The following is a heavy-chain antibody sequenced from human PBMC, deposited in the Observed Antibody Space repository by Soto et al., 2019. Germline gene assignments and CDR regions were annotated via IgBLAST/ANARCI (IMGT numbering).Heavy chain of an antibody. Sequence: ASVKVSCKASGYTFTSYGISWVRQAPGQGLEWMGWISAYNGNTNYAQKLQGRVTMTTDTSTSTAYMELRSLRSDDTAVYYCARGSDSGYDFGWFDPWGQGTLVTVSS. CDR3: ARGSDSGYDFGWFDP. V-gene: IGHV1-18*01. D-gene: IGHD5-12*01. CDR1: GYTFTSYG. CDR2: ISAYNGNT. J-gene: IGHJ5*02.